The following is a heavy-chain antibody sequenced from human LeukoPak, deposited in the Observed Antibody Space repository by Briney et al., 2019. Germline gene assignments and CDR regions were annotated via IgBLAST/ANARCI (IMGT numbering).Heavy chain of an antibody. CDR3: ARASYGPWTG. Sequence: RASVKVSCKASGYTFSNYGITWVRQAPGQGLEWMGIINPSGGSTSYAQKFQGRVTMTRDTSTSTVYMELSSLRSEDTAVYYCARASYGPWTGWGQGTLVTVSS. D-gene: IGHD3/OR15-3a*01. J-gene: IGHJ4*02. V-gene: IGHV1-46*01. CDR2: INPSGGST. CDR1: GYTFSNYG.